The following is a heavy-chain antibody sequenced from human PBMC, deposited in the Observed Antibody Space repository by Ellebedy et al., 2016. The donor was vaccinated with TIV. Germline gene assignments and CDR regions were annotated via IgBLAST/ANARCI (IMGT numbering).Heavy chain of an antibody. CDR1: GFSFSSYA. D-gene: IGHD3-3*01. Sequence: GGSLRLSXAASGFSFSSYAMSWVRQAPGKGLEWVSGISGSGDSTYYADSVKGRFTISRDNAKNTMYLQMNSLRAEDTAVYYCARDGVGLIDLDSWGQGTLVTVSS. V-gene: IGHV3-23*01. CDR3: ARDGVGLIDLDS. CDR2: ISGSGDST. J-gene: IGHJ4*02.